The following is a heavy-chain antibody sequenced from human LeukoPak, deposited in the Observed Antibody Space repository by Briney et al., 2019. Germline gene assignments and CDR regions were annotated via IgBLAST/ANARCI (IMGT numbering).Heavy chain of an antibody. CDR1: GGPICSYY. J-gene: IGHJ6*03. V-gene: IGHV4-4*07. CDR2: LYPGVSP. CDR3: ARLRFYDSTGYSPGHYMDV. D-gene: IGHD3-22*01. Sequence: SETLSLTCTVSGGPICSYYWSWIRQTAGKGLEWIGRLYPGVSPNYNPSLKSRVTMSVDTSKKQFALKLNTVTAADTAVYYCARLRFYDSTGYSPGHYMDVWGKGTTVTVSS.